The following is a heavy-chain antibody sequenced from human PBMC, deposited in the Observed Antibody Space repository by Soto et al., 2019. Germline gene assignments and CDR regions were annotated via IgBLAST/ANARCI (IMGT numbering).Heavy chain of an antibody. D-gene: IGHD2-15*01. V-gene: IGHV3-66*01. J-gene: IGHJ5*02. CDR3: ARVSLIDCFGGSCYTYLGKIYGGWFDP. CDR1: GFTVSSNY. Sequence: GGSLRLSCAASGFTVSSNYMSWVRQAPGKGLEWVSVIYSGGSTYYADSVKGRFTISRDNSKNTLYLQMNSLRAEDTAVYYCARVSLIDCFGGSCYTYLGKIYGGWFDPWGQGT. CDR2: IYSGGST.